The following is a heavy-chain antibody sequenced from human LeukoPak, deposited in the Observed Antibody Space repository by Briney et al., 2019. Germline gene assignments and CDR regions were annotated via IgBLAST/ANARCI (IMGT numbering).Heavy chain of an antibody. D-gene: IGHD3-22*01. CDR3: ARCTYDSPDYYSVPSHLDY. CDR2: IKKDGSET. J-gene: IGHJ4*02. Sequence: PGGSLRLSCAASGFTSSSYWRTWVRQAPGKGLEWVANIKKDGSETFYVDSVKGRFSISRDNAKNSLGLQMNSLSAEDTAVYYCARCTYDSPDYYSVPSHLDYWGQGTLVTVSS. CDR1: GFTSSSYW. V-gene: IGHV3-7*01.